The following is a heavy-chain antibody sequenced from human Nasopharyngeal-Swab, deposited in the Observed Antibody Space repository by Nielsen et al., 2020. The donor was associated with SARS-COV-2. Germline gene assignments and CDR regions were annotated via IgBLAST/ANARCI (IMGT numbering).Heavy chain of an antibody. Sequence: GESLKISCVASGFIFSSYSMNWVRQAPGKGLEWVSYISSSSTIYYADSVKGRFTISRDNAKNSLYLQMNSLRDEDTAVYYCARSYSGSSASFDYWGQGTLVTVSS. D-gene: IGHD1-26*01. CDR1: GFIFSSYS. CDR2: ISSSSTI. J-gene: IGHJ4*02. V-gene: IGHV3-48*02. CDR3: ARSYSGSSASFDY.